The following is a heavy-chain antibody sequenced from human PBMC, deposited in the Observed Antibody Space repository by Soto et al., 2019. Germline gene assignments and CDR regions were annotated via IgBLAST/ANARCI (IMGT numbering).Heavy chain of an antibody. J-gene: IGHJ4*02. V-gene: IGHV1-69*12. D-gene: IGHD5-12*01. CDR2: IISLFGTP. Sequence: QVQLVQSGDEVKKPGSSVKVSCKASGDTFTNHVFNWVRQAPGQGLEWMGGIISLFGTPNYSRRFQGRVTITADESTATSYMELSSLRSDETAVYYCAGDLGSGYDRGDYWGQGTLVTVSS. CDR1: GDTFTNHV. CDR3: AGDLGSGYDRGDY.